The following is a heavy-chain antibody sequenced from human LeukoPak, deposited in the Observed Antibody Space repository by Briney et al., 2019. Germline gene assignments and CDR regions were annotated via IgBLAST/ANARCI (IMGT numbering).Heavy chain of an antibody. V-gene: IGHV3-7*01. J-gene: IGHJ4*02. CDR3: ARERVVTRYFDY. CDR1: GFIFSNCW. CDR2: IKQDGREK. Sequence: GGSLRLSCETSGFIFSNCWMTWVRQAPGKGLEWVANIKQDGREKYYADSVKGRFTISRDNAKNSLYLQMNSLRAEDTAVYYCARERVVTRYFDYWGQGTQVTVSS.